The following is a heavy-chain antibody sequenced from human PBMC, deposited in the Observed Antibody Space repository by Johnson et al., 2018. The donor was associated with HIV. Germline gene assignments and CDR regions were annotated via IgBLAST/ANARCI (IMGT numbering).Heavy chain of an antibody. J-gene: IGHJ3*02. CDR1: GFILDDYA. D-gene: IGHD6-19*01. CDR3: AKGRERRQWLVQYDAFDI. CDR2: ISWNSGSI. V-gene: IGHV3-9*01. Sequence: VQLVESGGGLVQPGRSLRLSCAASGFILDDYAMHWVRQAPGKGLEWVSGISWNSGSIYYADYVKGRVTISRDNAKNSLYLQMNSLRAEDTAVYYCAKGRERRQWLVQYDAFDIWGQGTMVTVSS.